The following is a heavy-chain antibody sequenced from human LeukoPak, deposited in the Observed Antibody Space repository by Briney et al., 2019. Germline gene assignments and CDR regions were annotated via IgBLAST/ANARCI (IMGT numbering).Heavy chain of an antibody. Sequence: GGSLRLSCAASGFTVSSNSMSWVRQAPGKGLEWVSFIYSDNTHYSDSVKGRFTISRDNSKNTLYLQMNSLRAEDTAVYYCARKCPWNSFDYWGQGTLVTVSS. CDR2: IYSDNT. D-gene: IGHD1-1*01. V-gene: IGHV3-53*01. CDR3: ARKCPWNSFDY. CDR1: GFTVSSNS. J-gene: IGHJ4*02.